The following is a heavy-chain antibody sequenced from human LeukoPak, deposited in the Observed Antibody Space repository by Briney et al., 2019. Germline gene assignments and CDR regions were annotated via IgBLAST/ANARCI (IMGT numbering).Heavy chain of an antibody. CDR3: AREEYYGFDY. J-gene: IGHJ4*02. D-gene: IGHD4-17*01. Sequence: GGSLRLSCAASGFTLSTYSMNWVRQAPGKGLEWVANIKQDGSEKYYVDPVKGRFTISRDNAKNSLYLQMNSLRAEDTAVYYCAREEYYGFDYWGQGTLVTVSS. V-gene: IGHV3-7*01. CDR1: GFTLSTYS. CDR2: IKQDGSEK.